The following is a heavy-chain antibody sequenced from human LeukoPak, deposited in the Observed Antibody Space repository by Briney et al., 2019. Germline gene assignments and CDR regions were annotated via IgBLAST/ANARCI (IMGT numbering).Heavy chain of an antibody. Sequence: SETLSLTCTVSGGSISSSSYYWGWIRQPPGKGLEWIGSIYYSGSTYYNPSLKSRVTISVDTSKNQFSLKLSSVTAADTAVYYCARRNLWLYHDYWGQGTLVTVSS. CDR2: IYYSGST. CDR3: ARRNLWLYHDY. CDR1: GGSISSSSYY. D-gene: IGHD2-2*01. V-gene: IGHV4-39*01. J-gene: IGHJ4*02.